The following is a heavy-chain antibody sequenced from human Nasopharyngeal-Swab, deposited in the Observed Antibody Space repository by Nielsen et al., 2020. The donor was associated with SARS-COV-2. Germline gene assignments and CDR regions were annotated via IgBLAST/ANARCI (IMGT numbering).Heavy chain of an antibody. V-gene: IGHV3-30*03. D-gene: IGHD3-10*01. Sequence: SCAASGFTFSSYGMHWVRQAPGKGLEWVAVISYDGSNKYYADSVKGRFTISRDNSKNTLYLQMNSLRAEDTAVYYCARDPLIRGVIYLLYGMDVWGQGTTVTVSS. CDR1: GFTFSSYG. CDR2: ISYDGSNK. CDR3: ARDPLIRGVIYLLYGMDV. J-gene: IGHJ6*02.